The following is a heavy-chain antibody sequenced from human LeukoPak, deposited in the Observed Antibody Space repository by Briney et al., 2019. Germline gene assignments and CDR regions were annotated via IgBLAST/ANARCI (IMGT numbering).Heavy chain of an antibody. CDR3: AGGRRGDSSGYVRGPDY. V-gene: IGHV1-8*03. Sequence: GASVKVSCKASGYTFTSYDIKWVRQATGHGLAGMGWMNPNSGNTGCAQKFQGRVPITRHTSITLAVMHLSSLRSEDTAVYYCAGGRRGDSSGYVRGPDYWGQGTLVTVSS. CDR2: MNPNSGNT. D-gene: IGHD3-22*01. J-gene: IGHJ4*02. CDR1: GYTFTSYD.